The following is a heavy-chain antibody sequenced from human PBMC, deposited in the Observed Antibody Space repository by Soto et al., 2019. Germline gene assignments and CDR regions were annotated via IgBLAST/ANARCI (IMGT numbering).Heavy chain of an antibody. CDR1: GGTFSSYV. CDR3: ASGSGYPYYFDY. J-gene: IGHJ4*02. CDR2: FIPVFGTA. Sequence: QVQLVQSGDEVKKPGSSVKVSCKASGGTFSSYVFNWVRQAPGQGLEWMGGFIPVFGTANYPQKFQGRVTITADESTSTAYMEVSSLRSEDTAVYYCASGSGYPYYFDYWGQGTLVTVSS. V-gene: IGHV1-69*12. D-gene: IGHD3-22*01.